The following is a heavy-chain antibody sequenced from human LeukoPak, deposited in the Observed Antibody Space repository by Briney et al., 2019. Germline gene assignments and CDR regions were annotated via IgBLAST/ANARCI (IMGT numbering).Heavy chain of an antibody. CDR3: AKEVLNVYFDY. D-gene: IGHD3-10*01. Sequence: PGGSLGLSRAASGFTFDDYAMHWVRQAPGKGLEWVSLINGDGVGTSYADTVKGRFTISGDNSKNSLYLQMNSLRTEDTALYYCAKEVLNVYFDYWGQGALVTVSS. V-gene: IGHV3-43*02. J-gene: IGHJ4*02. CDR2: INGDGVGT. CDR1: GFTFDDYA.